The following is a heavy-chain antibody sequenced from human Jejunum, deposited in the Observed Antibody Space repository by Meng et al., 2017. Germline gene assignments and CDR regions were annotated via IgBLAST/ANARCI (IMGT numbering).Heavy chain of an antibody. V-gene: IGHV1-2*02. D-gene: IGHD6-13*01. CDR1: GYTFTGYY. Sequence: QGQLVRAGADVKNPGASVKVSCKASGYTFTGYYIHWVRQAPGQGLEWMGWINPNSGGTNYAQKFQGRVTLTRDTSISTTYMELTRLTSDDTALYYCARVPPPPGYSSSSASYYFDYWGQGTLVTVSS. J-gene: IGHJ4*02. CDR2: INPNSGGT. CDR3: ARVPPPPGYSSSSASYYFDY.